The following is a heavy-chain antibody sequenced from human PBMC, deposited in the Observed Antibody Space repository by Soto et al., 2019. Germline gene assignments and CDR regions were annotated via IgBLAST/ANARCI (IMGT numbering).Heavy chain of an antibody. D-gene: IGHD2-15*01. J-gene: IGHJ5*02. CDR2: IIPIFGTP. CDR3: ARGLECRGYCLDKPTWFGP. Sequence: SVKVSCKASGGTFSTYTFSWVRQAPGQGLEWMGRIIPIFGTPYYAQKFQGRVTITADKSTSTVYMELSSLGSDDTAVYFCARGLECRGYCLDKPTWFGPWGQGTLVSVSS. V-gene: IGHV1-69*06. CDR1: GGTFSTYT.